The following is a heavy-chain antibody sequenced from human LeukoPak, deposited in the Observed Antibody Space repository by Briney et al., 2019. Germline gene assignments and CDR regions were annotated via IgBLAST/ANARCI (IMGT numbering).Heavy chain of an antibody. CDR2: IKQDGSEK. CDR1: GFTFSSYW. D-gene: IGHD1-14*01. CDR3: ARVRYDYYYYYGKDV. Sequence: GGSLRLSCAASGFTFSSYWMSWVRQALGKGLEWVANIKQDGSEKYYVDSVKGRFTISRDNAKNSPYLQMNSLRAEDTAVYYCARVRYDYYYYYGKDVWGQGTTVTVSS. V-gene: IGHV3-7*01. J-gene: IGHJ6*02.